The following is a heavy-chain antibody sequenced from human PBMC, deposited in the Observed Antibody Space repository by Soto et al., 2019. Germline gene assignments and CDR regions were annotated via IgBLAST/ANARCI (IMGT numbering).Heavy chain of an antibody. J-gene: IGHJ4*02. CDR1: GDSISSSSYY. V-gene: IGHV4-39*01. CDR3: ARLTPRDIVVVPAARAEGPDY. Sequence: SETLSLTCTVSGDSISSSSYYWGWIRQPPGKGLEWIGSIYYSGSTYYNPSLKSRVTISVDTSKNQFFLKLSSVTAADTAVYYCARLTPRDIVVVPAARAEGPDYWGQGTLVTVSS. CDR2: IYYSGST. D-gene: IGHD2-2*01.